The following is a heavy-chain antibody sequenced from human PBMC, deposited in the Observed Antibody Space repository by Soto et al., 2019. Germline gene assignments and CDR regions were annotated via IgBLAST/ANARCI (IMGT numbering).Heavy chain of an antibody. Sequence: SETLSLTCAVYGGSFSGYYWSWIRQPPGKGLEWIGEINHSGSTNYNPSLKSRVTISVDTSKNQFSLKLSSVTAADTAVYYCARGGRRLDTYYYGSGSYRDWFDPWGQGTLVTAPQ. J-gene: IGHJ5*02. CDR3: ARGGRRLDTYYYGSGSYRDWFDP. CDR1: GGSFSGYY. D-gene: IGHD3-10*01. V-gene: IGHV4-34*01. CDR2: INHSGST.